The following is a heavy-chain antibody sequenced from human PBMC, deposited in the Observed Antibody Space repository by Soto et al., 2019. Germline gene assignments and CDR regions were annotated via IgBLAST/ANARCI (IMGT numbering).Heavy chain of an antibody. Sequence: TSQTLPLTYTVSGGSISNSSYYRSWISQPPGKVLEWIGSIYYSGSTYYNPSLKSRVTISVDTSKNQFSLKLSSVTAADTAVYYFARHSLRYFDWLPYYFDYWGQGTLVTVYS. D-gene: IGHD3-9*01. CDR2: IYYSGST. V-gene: IGHV4-39*01. J-gene: IGHJ4*02. CDR3: ARHSLRYFDWLPYYFDY. CDR1: GGSISNSSYY.